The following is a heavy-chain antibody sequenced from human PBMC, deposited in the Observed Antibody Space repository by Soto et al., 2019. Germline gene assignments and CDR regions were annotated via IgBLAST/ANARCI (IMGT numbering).Heavy chain of an antibody. D-gene: IGHD7-27*01. V-gene: IGHV1-18*01. CDR2: VSTYNGDT. J-gene: IGHJ3*02. CDR1: GYTFTSYG. Sequence: QVQLVQSGAEVQKPGASVRVSCKAFGYTFTSYGFSWVRQAPGQGLEWMGWVSTYNGDTNYAQKFQGRVTMTTDTSTNTAYMELRSLRSDDTAMYYCARDPPGRDHVAFDIWGQGTMVTVSS. CDR3: ARDPPGRDHVAFDI.